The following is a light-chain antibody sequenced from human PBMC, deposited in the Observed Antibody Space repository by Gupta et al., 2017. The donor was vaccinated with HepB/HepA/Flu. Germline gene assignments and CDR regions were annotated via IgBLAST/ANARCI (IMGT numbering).Light chain of an antibody. Sequence: SYELTQPPSVSVSQGQTATITCSGDALPNQYAYWYQQKPGQDPVLVIYNDIERPSGIPARFSGSSSGTTVTLTISGVQAEDEADYYCQSADSSGTYGVFGGGTKLTVL. CDR1: ALPNQY. CDR2: NDI. CDR3: QSADSSGTYGV. V-gene: IGLV3-25*03. J-gene: IGLJ3*02.